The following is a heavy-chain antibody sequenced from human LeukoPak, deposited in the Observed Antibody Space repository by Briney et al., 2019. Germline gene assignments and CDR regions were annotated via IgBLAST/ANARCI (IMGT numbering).Heavy chain of an antibody. CDR3: ARVPSGYSGYDPNWFDP. CDR2: INTNSGGT. D-gene: IGHD5-12*01. J-gene: IGHJ5*02. Sequence: ASVKVSCKASGYTFTGYYMHWVRQAPGQGLEWMGWINTNSGGTNYAQKFQGRVTMTRDTSISTAYMELSRLRSDDTAVYYCARVPSGYSGYDPNWFDPWGQGTLVTVSS. V-gene: IGHV1-2*02. CDR1: GYTFTGYY.